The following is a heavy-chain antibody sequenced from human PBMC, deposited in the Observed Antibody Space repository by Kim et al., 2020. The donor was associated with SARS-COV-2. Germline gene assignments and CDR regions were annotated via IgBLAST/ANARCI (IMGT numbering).Heavy chain of an antibody. D-gene: IGHD3-16*01. CDR2: TFFRSTKWYN. V-gene: IGHV6-1*01. Sequence: SQTLSLTCAISGDSVSNSGVAWNWIRQSPSRGLEWLGRTFFRSTKWYNDYTDFVNSRMTISPDVSKNQFSLQLNSVTPEDTAVYYCARGASTSLDYWGQGTLVTISS. J-gene: IGHJ4*02. CDR1: GDSVSNSGVA. CDR3: ARGASTSLDY.